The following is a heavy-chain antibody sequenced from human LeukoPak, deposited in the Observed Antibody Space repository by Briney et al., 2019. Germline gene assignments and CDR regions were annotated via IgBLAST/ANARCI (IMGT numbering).Heavy chain of an antibody. J-gene: IGHJ4*02. Sequence: GESLKISCKGSGYSFTSYWIGWVRPMPGKGLEWMGIVYPDDSESRYSPSFQGQVTISADKSVSTAYLQWSSLKASDTAMYYCARRYSGRYEFDYWGQGTLVTVSS. CDR2: VYPDDSES. CDR3: ARRYSGRYEFDY. V-gene: IGHV5-51*01. D-gene: IGHD1-26*01. CDR1: GYSFTSYW.